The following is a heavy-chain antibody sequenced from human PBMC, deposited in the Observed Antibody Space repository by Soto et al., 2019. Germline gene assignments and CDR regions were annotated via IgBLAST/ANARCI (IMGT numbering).Heavy chain of an antibody. CDR2: IIPIFGTA. CDR1: GGTFSSYA. Sequence: SVKVSCKASGGTFSSYAISWVRQAPGQGLEWMGGIIPIFGTANYAQKFQGRVTITADESTSTAYMELSSLRSEDTAVYYCARYRRIAAAGTDYWGQGTLVTVSS. D-gene: IGHD6-13*01. V-gene: IGHV1-69*13. J-gene: IGHJ4*02. CDR3: ARYRRIAAAGTDY.